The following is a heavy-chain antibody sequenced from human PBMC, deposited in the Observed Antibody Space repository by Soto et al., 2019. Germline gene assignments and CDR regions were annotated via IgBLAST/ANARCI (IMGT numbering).Heavy chain of an antibody. CDR1: GFTFSSYA. Sequence: EVQLLESGGGLAQPGGSLRLSCAASGFTFSSYAMSWVRQAPGKGLEWVSAISGSGGSTYYADSVKGRFTISRDNSKNTLYLQMNSLRAEDTAVYYCAKTPQGSWYTPDLYYFDYWGQGTLVTVSS. D-gene: IGHD6-13*01. CDR3: AKTPQGSWYTPDLYYFDY. V-gene: IGHV3-23*01. J-gene: IGHJ4*02. CDR2: ISGSGGST.